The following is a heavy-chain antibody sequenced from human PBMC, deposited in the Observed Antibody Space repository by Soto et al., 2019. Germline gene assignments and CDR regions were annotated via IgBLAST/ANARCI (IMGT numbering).Heavy chain of an antibody. CDR1: GGSISSGGYY. CDR2: IYYSGST. CDR3: ARDQISCSGGSCYHYIDY. J-gene: IGHJ4*02. Sequence: PSETLSLTCTVSGGSISSGGYYWSWIRQPPGKGLEWIGYIYYSGSTNYNPSLKSRVTISVDTSKNQFSLKLSSVTAADTAVYYCARDQISCSGGSCYHYIDYWGQGTLVTVSS. D-gene: IGHD2-15*01. V-gene: IGHV4-61*08.